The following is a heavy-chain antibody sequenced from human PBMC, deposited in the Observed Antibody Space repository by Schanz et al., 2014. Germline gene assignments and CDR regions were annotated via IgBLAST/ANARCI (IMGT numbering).Heavy chain of an antibody. V-gene: IGHV3-74*02. CDR2: INSVGSNT. CDR1: GFTFSSHW. Sequence: EVQLAESGGGLVQPGGSLRLSCAASGFTFSSHWMHWVRQDPGKGLVWVARINSVGSNTDYADSVTGRFTISRDNAENTLFLQMNSLRADDTAVYYCARNRGSGGQNWYFDLWGRGTLVTVSS. D-gene: IGHD1-26*01. CDR3: ARNRGSGGQNWYFDL. J-gene: IGHJ2*01.